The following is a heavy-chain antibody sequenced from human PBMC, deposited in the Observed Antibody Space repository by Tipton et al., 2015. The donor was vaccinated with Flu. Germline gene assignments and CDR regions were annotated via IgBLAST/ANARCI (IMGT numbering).Heavy chain of an antibody. V-gene: IGHV3-33*06. D-gene: IGHD6-19*01. CDR2: SWFWKTED. Sequence: RSLRLSCAASTFNFNSYNMHWVRQAPGKGLEWLTMSWFWKTEDNYAESVKGRFTISRDNIKNTLYLQMNSLRAEDTAVYYCAKVIPEKVAGLDYWGQGTLVTVSS. CDR1: TFNFNSYN. CDR3: AKVIPEKVAGLDY. J-gene: IGHJ4*02.